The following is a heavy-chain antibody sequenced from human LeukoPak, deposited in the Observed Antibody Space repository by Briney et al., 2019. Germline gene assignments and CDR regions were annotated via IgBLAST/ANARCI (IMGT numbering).Heavy chain of an antibody. J-gene: IGHJ4*02. CDR3: ARTKWELPHLFDY. D-gene: IGHD1-26*01. V-gene: IGHV1-3*01. CDR2: INAGNGNT. CDR1: GYTFTSYA. Sequence: ASVKVSCKASGYTFTSYAMHWVRQAPGQRLEWMGWINAGNGNTKYSQKFQGRVTITRDTSASTAYVELSSLRSEDTAVYYCARTKWELPHLFDYWGQGTLVTVSS.